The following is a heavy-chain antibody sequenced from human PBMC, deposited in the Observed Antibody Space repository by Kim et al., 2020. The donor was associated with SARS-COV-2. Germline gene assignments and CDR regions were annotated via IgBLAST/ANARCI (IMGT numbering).Heavy chain of an antibody. Sequence: ASVKVSCKASGYSFTDYFIHWVRQAPGQGLEWVAWISPYSGGTNYAQKFQDRVTMTRDTSINTTYMELRSLRSDDTAAYFCARGDTVVASRYYYAMDVWGQGTTVTVSS. V-gene: IGHV1-2*02. CDR1: GYSFTDYF. J-gene: IGHJ6*02. CDR2: ISPYSGGT. CDR3: ARGDTVVASRYYYAMDV. D-gene: IGHD5-18*01.